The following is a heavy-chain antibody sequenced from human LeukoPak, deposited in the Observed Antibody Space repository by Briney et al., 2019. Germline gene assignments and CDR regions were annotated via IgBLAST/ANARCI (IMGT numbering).Heavy chain of an antibody. Sequence: SETLSLTCAVYGGSFSGYYWSWIRQPPGKGLEWIGEINHSGSTNYNPSLKSRVTISVDTSKNQFSLKLSSVTAADTAVYYCAKDRNDYGGNYYFDYWGQGTLVTVSS. J-gene: IGHJ4*02. V-gene: IGHV4-34*01. D-gene: IGHD4-23*01. CDR3: AKDRNDYGGNYYFDY. CDR1: GGSFSGYY. CDR2: INHSGST.